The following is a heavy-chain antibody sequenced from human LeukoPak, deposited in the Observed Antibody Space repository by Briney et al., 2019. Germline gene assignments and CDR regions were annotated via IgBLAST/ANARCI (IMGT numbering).Heavy chain of an antibody. CDR3: ARAFSGFWEFDF. CDR2: INFTGNTETGTT. V-gene: IGHV4-34*01. Sequence: SETLSLTCAVSGASFSSYSWNWIRQLPGAGLEWIAEINFTGNTETGTTSYSPSLKSRVTISADTSTNQLSLHLRSATVADTGVYFCARAFSGFWEFDFWGQGTLVTVSS. D-gene: IGHD3-3*01. J-gene: IGHJ4*02. CDR1: GASFSSYS.